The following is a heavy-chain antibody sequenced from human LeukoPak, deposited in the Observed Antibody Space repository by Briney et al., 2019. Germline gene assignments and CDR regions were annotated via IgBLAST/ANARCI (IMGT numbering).Heavy chain of an antibody. CDR3: ARDVEGGTFDI. D-gene: IGHD3-16*01. CDR1: GFSFSSYE. CDR2: IDQSGGRN. Sequence: PGGSLRLSCAASGFSFSSYEMNWVRQAPGRGLEWVANIDQSGGRNNYVDSVKGRFTISRDNAKNSLFLEMSSLRADDTAVYFCARDVEGGTFDIWGRGTTVTVSS. V-gene: IGHV3-7*05. J-gene: IGHJ3*02.